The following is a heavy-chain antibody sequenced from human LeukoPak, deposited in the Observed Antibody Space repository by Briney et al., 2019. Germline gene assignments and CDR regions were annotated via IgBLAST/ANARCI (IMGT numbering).Heavy chain of an antibody. D-gene: IGHD2-21*01. V-gene: IGHV1-2*02. CDR2: MNFNNGGT. CDR1: GFTFSGYY. Sequence: ASVRVSCKATGFTFSGYYVQWVRQAPGQGLEGVGWMNFNNGGTRYAPKFQGRVTMTGDASIGAIYMDLSDLKSDDTAMYYCARVGSSGLDWYAFDLWGQGTMVTISS. J-gene: IGHJ3*01. CDR3: ARVGSSGLDWYAFDL.